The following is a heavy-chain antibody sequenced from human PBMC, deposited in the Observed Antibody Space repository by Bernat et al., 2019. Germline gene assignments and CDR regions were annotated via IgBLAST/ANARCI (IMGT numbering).Heavy chain of an antibody. J-gene: IGHJ5*02. Sequence: QLQLQESGPGLVKPSETLSLTCTVSGGSVSSSIYYWGWIRQPPGKGLEWIGEINHSGSTNYNPSLKSRVTISVDTSKNQFSRKLSSVTAADTAVYYCARGVSRYYDFWSGYSQNWFDPWGQGTLVTVSS. V-gene: IGHV4-39*07. CDR3: ARGVSRYYDFWSGYSQNWFDP. D-gene: IGHD3-3*01. CDR1: GGSVSSSIYY. CDR2: INHSGST.